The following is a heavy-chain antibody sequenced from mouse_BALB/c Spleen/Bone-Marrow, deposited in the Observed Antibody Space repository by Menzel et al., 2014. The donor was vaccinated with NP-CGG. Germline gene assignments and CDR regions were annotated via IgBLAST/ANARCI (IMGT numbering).Heavy chain of an antibody. CDR2: INPSNGRT. CDR1: GHTFTGYW. J-gene: IGHJ4*01. V-gene: IGHV1S81*02. Sequence: QVTLKESGAELVKPGASVKLSCKASGHTFTGYWMHWVKLRPGQGLEWIGEINPSNGRTNYNEKFKSTVTLTVDKSSSTAYMQLSSLTSEDSAVFYCARLIYGSSYIVDFWGQGTSVTVSS. D-gene: IGHD1-1*01. CDR3: ARLIYGSSYIVDF.